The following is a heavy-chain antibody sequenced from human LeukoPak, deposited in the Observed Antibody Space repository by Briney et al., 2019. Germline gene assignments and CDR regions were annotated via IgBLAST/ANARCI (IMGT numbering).Heavy chain of an antibody. J-gene: IGHJ3*02. CDR2: ISYDGSNK. Sequence: PGRSLRLSCAASGFTFSSYGMHWVRQAPGKGLEWVAVISYDGSNKYYADSVKGRFTISRDNSKNTLYLQMNSLRAEDTAVYYCAKYSGSYLQAFDIWGQGTMVTVSS. V-gene: IGHV3-30*18. CDR1: GFTFSSYG. D-gene: IGHD1-26*01. CDR3: AKYSGSYLQAFDI.